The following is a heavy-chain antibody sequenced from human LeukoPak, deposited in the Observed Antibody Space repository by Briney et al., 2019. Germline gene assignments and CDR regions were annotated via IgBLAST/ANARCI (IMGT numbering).Heavy chain of an antibody. J-gene: IGHJ4*02. CDR3: AKDQGDSYGPN. CDR2: INQEGSEK. D-gene: IGHD5-18*01. CDR1: GFTLSTFW. Sequence: GGSLRLSCAASGFTLSTFWMSWVRQAPGKGLEWVANINQEGSEKHYVDSVKGRFTISRDNAKNSLYLQMNSLRAEDTAVYYCAKDQGDSYGPNWGQGTLVTVSS. V-gene: IGHV3-7*01.